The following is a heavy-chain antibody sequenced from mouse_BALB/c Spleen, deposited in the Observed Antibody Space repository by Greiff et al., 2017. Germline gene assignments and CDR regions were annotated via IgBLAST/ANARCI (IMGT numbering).Heavy chain of an antibody. CDR3: ARYDYERYYAMDY. D-gene: IGHD2-4*01. Sequence: VQLHQSGAELVRPGTSVKVSCKASGYAFTNYLIEWVKQRPGQGLEWIGVINPGRGGTNYNEKFKGKATLTADKSSSTAYMQLSSLTSDDSAVYFCARYDYERYYAMDYWGQGTSVTVSS. V-gene: IGHV1-54*01. CDR2: INPGRGGT. CDR1: GYAFTNYL. J-gene: IGHJ4*01.